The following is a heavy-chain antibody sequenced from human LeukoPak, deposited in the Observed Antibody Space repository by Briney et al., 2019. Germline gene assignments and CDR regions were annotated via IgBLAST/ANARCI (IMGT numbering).Heavy chain of an antibody. CDR1: GGSMSNYY. D-gene: IGHD5-12*01. CDR3: GRHRPQVDPFDY. Sequence: PSETLSLTCTVSGGSMSNYYWSWIRQPPGKGLEWLGSVFHSGDTYYNLPLKSRVTVSVETSKNQIYLKVFSVTAADTAVYYCGRHRPQVDPFDYWGQGTLVTVSS. V-gene: IGHV4-59*04. CDR2: VFHSGDT. J-gene: IGHJ4*02.